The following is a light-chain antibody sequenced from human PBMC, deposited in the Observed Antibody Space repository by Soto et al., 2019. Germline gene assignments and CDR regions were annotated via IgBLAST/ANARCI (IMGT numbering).Light chain of an antibody. CDR1: NSDVGFYNY. CDR3: CSFVGGYPNFV. V-gene: IGLV2-11*01. Sequence: QSALTQPRSVSGSPGQSVTISCTGSNSDVGFYNYVSWYQHHPDKAPKLIIYGVTQRPSGVPDRFSGSKSGNTASLTISGLQPEDEADYFCCSFVGGYPNFVFGSETKLTVL. CDR2: GVT. J-gene: IGLJ1*01.